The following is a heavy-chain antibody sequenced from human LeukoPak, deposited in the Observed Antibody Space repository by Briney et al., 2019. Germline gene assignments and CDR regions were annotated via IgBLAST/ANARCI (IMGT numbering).Heavy chain of an antibody. J-gene: IGHJ6*02. D-gene: IGHD3-10*01. CDR1: GFSLTSNG. V-gene: IGHV3-30*03. CDR3: ARDIRVRYMPMVRAVEYYQYHAMDV. Sequence: AGGSLRLSCAASGFSLTSNGMHWVRQAPGKGLEWVAFISHDGNKKYYADSVKGRFTVSRDSSKSTLFLQMDSLRRDDTAVYYCARDIRVRYMPMVRAVEYYQYHAMDVWGQGTTVTVYS. CDR2: ISHDGNKK.